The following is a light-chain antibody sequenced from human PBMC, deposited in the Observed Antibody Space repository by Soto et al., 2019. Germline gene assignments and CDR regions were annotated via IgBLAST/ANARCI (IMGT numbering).Light chain of an antibody. CDR1: QSVSSCY. J-gene: IGKJ4*01. V-gene: IGKV3-20*01. CDR2: GAS. Sequence: EIVLTQSPGTLSLSPGERATLSCRARQSVSSCYLAWYQQKPGQAPRLLIYGASSRATGIPDRFSGSGSGTDFTLTISRLEPEDFAVYYCQQYGSSPLTFGGGTKVEIK. CDR3: QQYGSSPLT.